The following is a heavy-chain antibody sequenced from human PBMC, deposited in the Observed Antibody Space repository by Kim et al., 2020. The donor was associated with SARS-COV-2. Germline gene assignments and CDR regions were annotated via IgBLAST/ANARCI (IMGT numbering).Heavy chain of an antibody. Sequence: SETLSLTCTVSGGSISNNNYFWVWIRQSPRKGLEWIGSIYYSGYSYYNPSLGGRVTISADMSKHQLSLKLNSVTAADTAVYYCPTHKRFADYVDYWGQ. CDR1: GGSISNNNYF. CDR3: PTHKRFADYVDY. V-gene: IGHV4-39*07. D-gene: IGHD3-16*01. J-gene: IGHJ4*02. CDR2: IYYSGYS.